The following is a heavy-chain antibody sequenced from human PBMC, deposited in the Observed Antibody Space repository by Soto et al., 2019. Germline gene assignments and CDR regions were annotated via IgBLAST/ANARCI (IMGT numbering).Heavy chain of an antibody. J-gene: IGHJ4*02. V-gene: IGHV1-69*01. D-gene: IGHD2-2*01. CDR1: GGIFSSYA. Sequence: QVQLVQSGAEVKKPGSSVKVSCKASGGIFSSYAISWVRQAPGQGLEWMGGFIPIFGTSNYAQKFQGRVTITADESTSTAYMELSSLRSEDTAVDDCAKGGAYAGSDYWGQGTLVTVTS. CDR2: FIPIFGTS. CDR3: AKGGAYAGSDY.